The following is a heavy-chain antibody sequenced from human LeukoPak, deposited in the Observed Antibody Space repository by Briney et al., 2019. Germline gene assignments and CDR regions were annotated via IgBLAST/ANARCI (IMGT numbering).Heavy chain of an antibody. CDR3: ARARTAAGILSYFDY. CDR1: GFTFDDYG. J-gene: IGHJ4*02. Sequence: GGSLRLSCAASGFTFDDYGMSWVRQAPGKGLEWVSGINWNGGRTGYADSVKGRFTISRDNAKNSLYLQMNSLRAEDTALYYCARARTAAGILSYFDYWGQGTLVTVSS. CDR2: INWNGGRT. D-gene: IGHD6-13*01. V-gene: IGHV3-20*04.